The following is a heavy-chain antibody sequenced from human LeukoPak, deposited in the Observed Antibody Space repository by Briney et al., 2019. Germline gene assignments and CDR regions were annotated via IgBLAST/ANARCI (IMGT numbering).Heavy chain of an antibody. CDR1: GYTFTSYG. D-gene: IGHD2-15*01. J-gene: IGHJ5*02. CDR3: ARDLCSGGSCYALVWFDP. CDR2: ISAYNGNT. V-gene: IGHV1-18*04. Sequence: ASVKVSCKASGYTFTSYGISWVRQAPGQGLEWMGWISAYNGNTNYAQKLQDRVTMTTDTSTSTAYMELRSLRSDDTAVYYCARDLCSGGSCYALVWFDPWGQGTLVTVSS.